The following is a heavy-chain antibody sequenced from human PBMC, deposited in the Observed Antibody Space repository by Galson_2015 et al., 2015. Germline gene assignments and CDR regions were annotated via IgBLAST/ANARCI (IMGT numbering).Heavy chain of an antibody. CDR3: ARDVARCSTSCYGMDV. CDR2: INAGNGNT. D-gene: IGHD2-2*01. J-gene: IGHJ6*02. V-gene: IGHV1-3*01. Sequence: SVKVSCKASGYTFTSYAMHWVRQAPGQRLEWMGWINAGNGNTKYSQKFQGRVTITRDTSASTAYMELSSLRSEDTAVYYCARDVARCSTSCYGMDVWGQGTTVTVSS. CDR1: GYTFTSYA.